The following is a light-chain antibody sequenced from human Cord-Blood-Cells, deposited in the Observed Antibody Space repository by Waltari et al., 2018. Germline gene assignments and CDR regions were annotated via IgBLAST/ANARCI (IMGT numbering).Light chain of an antibody. CDR3: SSYTSSSTVV. CDR1: SSDVGGYNY. Sequence: HSALTQTASVSRSPGPSITIPCTGSSSDVGGYNYVSWYQQHTGKAPKLMIYDVSNRPSGVSNRFSGSKSGNTASLTISGLQAENEADYYCSSYTSSSTVVFGGGTKLTVL. V-gene: IGLV2-14*01. J-gene: IGLJ2*01. CDR2: DVS.